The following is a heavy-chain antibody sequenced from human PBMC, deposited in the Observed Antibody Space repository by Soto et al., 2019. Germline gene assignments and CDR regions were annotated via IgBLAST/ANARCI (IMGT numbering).Heavy chain of an antibody. Sequence: LXLTCAVYVASLSYNYCNWLRQPPWKGLEWIGEINHSGNTNYNPSLRSRVTISIDTSKNQFSLKLSSVTAADTAVYYCARVVGYCSSTSCYTSRGYYYGMDVWGQGTTVTVSS. CDR2: INHSGNT. J-gene: IGHJ6*02. CDR3: ARVVGYCSSTSCYTSRGYYYGMDV. D-gene: IGHD2-2*02. V-gene: IGHV4-34*01. CDR1: VASLSYNY.